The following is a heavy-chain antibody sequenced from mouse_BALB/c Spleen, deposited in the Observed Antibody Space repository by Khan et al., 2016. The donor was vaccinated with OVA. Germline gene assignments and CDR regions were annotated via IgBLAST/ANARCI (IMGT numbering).Heavy chain of an antibody. CDR3: ARGGYGGFAY. V-gene: IGHV1-9*01. J-gene: IGHJ3*01. CDR1: GYTFSSYW. Sequence: QVQLQQSGGDLMKPGASVKISCKATGYTFSSYWIEWVKQRPGHGLEWIGQIFPGSVSTTYNEKFKGKATFTADTSSNTAYMQLSSLTSEDSAVYYRARGGYGGFAYWGQGTLVTVSA. CDR2: IFPGSVST. D-gene: IGHD2-2*01.